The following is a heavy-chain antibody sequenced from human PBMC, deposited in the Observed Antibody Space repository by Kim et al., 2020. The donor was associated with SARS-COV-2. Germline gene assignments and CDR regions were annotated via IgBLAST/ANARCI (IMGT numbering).Heavy chain of an antibody. CDR3: ARDYSHPGLYYYYGMDV. CDR1: GFTFSSYE. V-gene: IGHV3-48*03. J-gene: IGHJ6*04. CDR2: ISSSGSTI. D-gene: IGHD4-4*01. Sequence: GGSLRLSCAASGFTFSSYEMNWVRQAPGKGLEWVSYISSSGSTIYYADSVKGRFTISRDNAKNSLYLQMNSLRAEDTAVYYCARDYSHPGLYYYYGMDVWGKGTTVTVSS.